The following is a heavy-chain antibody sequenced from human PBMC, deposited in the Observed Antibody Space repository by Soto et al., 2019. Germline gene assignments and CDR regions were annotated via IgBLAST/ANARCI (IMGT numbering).Heavy chain of an antibody. J-gene: IGHJ6*02. D-gene: IGHD6-19*01. CDR1: GFTFSSYA. CDR3: AKDPYWSSGPYYGMDV. V-gene: IGHV3-23*01. Sequence: GGSLRLSCAASGFTFSSYAMSWVRQAPGKGLEWVSAISGSGGSTYYADSVKGRFTISRDNSKNTLYLQMNSLRAEDTAVYYCAKDPYWSSGPYYGMDVWGQGTTVTVSS. CDR2: ISGSGGST.